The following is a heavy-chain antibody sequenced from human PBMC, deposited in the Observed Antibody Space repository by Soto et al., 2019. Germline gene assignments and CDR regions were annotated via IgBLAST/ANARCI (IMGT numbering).Heavy chain of an antibody. V-gene: IGHV3-53*01. D-gene: IGHD1-26*01. Sequence: GGSLRLSCAISGFSVSSNYLSWVRQAPGKGLEWVSVHYSGGSTYYADSVQGRFTISRDKSNNTLYLQMRRVRAGDTAVYFCARHRHPRGTVGATSPLDPWGQGTQVTASS. CDR2: HYSGGST. J-gene: IGHJ5*02. CDR1: GFSVSSNY. CDR3: ARHRHPRGTVGATSPLDP.